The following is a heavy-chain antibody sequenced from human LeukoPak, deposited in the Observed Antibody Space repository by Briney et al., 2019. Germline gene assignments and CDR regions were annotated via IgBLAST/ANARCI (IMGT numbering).Heavy chain of an antibody. Sequence: SETLSLTCTVSGGSISSSSYYWGWIRQPPGKGLEWIGSIYYSGSTYYNPSLKSRVTISVDTSKNQFSLKLSSVTAANTAVYYCARDGARGSGIPNYYYYMDVWGRGTTVTVSS. CDR2: IYYSGST. CDR1: GGSISSSSYY. V-gene: IGHV4-39*02. CDR3: ARDGARGSGIPNYYYYMDV. J-gene: IGHJ6*03. D-gene: IGHD3-10*01.